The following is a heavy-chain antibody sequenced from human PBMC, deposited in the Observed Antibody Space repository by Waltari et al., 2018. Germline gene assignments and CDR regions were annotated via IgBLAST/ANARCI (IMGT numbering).Heavy chain of an antibody. V-gene: IGHV4-39*01. Sequence: QLQLQESGPRLVRPSETLSLICRVSGVSITSNRHYWAWLRQSPGPGREWIGTVSYSGTTYTSPSLKSRVSVSRDTSKNQVSLILGSVTTADMAVYYCATYIGASVGTAAFDVWGQGTMVTVSS. D-gene: IGHD5-12*01. J-gene: IGHJ3*01. CDR1: GVSITSNRHY. CDR2: VSYSGTT. CDR3: ATYIGASVGTAAFDV.